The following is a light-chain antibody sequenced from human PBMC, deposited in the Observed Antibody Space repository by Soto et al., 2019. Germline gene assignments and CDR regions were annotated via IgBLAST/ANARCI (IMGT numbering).Light chain of an antibody. Sequence: QSALTQPRSVSGSPGQSVTISCTGTSGDVGYYNYVSWYQQHPGKAPKVMIYDVSERPSGVTDRFSGSTSGNTASLTISGLHAEDEADYYCCSYAGSPRYVFGTGTKLTVL. CDR3: CSYAGSPRYV. CDR1: SGDVGYYNY. V-gene: IGLV2-11*01. J-gene: IGLJ1*01. CDR2: DVS.